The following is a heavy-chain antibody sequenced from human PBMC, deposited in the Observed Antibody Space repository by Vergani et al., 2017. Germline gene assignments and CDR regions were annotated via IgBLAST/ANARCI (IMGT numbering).Heavy chain of an antibody. D-gene: IGHD5-24*01. J-gene: IGHJ4*02. Sequence: QVQLVESGGGLVKPGGSLRLSCAASGFSFSDHYMTWLRPAPGKGLEWVSYISNSGNTIEYADSVKGRFSISRDNAKSSLFLQMDSLRAEDTAVYYCARDHRDYNNYPGTFDIWGQGTLVTVSS. CDR2: ISNSGNTI. CDR3: ARDHRDYNNYPGTFDI. CDR1: GFSFSDHY. V-gene: IGHV3-11*01.